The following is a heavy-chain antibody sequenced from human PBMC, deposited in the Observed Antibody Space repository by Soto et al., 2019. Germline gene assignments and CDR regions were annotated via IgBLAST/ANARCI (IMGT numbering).Heavy chain of an antibody. CDR3: ARSTWGTYRYPGDYYYGMDV. CDR2: IFPVSGTS. V-gene: IGHV1-69*01. D-gene: IGHD3-16*02. CDR1: GGTFSNFA. J-gene: IGHJ6*02. Sequence: VQLVQSGAEVRRPGSSVKVSCQASGGTFSNFAFSWVSLAPGQGLQWMGGIFPVSGTSNIAQSLQGRVTITADETTSTIYMELRSLRSDDTAIYYCARSTWGTYRYPGDYYYGMDVWGQGTSVTVSS.